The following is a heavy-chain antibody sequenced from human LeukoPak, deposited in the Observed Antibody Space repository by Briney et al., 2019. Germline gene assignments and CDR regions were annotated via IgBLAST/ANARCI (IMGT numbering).Heavy chain of an antibody. Sequence: SQTLSLTCTVSGGSISSGDYYWSWIRQPPGKGLEWIGYIYYGGSTYYNPSLKSRVTISVDTSKNQFSLKLSSVTAADTAVYYCARPSRSGYYYPFDYWGQGTLVTVSS. CDR1: GGSISSGDYY. CDR3: ARPSRSGYYYPFDY. D-gene: IGHD3-22*01. V-gene: IGHV4-30-4*08. J-gene: IGHJ4*02. CDR2: IYYGGST.